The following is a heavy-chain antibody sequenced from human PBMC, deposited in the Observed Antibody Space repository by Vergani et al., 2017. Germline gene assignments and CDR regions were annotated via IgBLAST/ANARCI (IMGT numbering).Heavy chain of an antibody. CDR2: IKRDGTET. CDR1: GFTFADYY. J-gene: IGHJ1*01. Sequence: EVHLEESGGGLVQPGGSLRLSCAASGFTFADYYMAWIRLAPGKGLDWVASIKRDGTETFYVDSVKGRFTISRDKAKTTLYLQINSLRDEDRGVYYCARISGGSAPYLHYWGQGTLVTVAS. V-gene: IGHV3-7*01. D-gene: IGHD2-15*01. CDR3: ARISGGSAPYLHY.